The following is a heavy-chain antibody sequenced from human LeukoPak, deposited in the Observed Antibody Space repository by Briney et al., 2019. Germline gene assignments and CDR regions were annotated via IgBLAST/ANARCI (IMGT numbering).Heavy chain of an antibody. D-gene: IGHD2-15*01. CDR1: GFTFSSYE. V-gene: IGHV3-48*03. J-gene: IGHJ4*02. Sequence: GGSLRLSCAASGFTFSSYEMNWVRQAPGKGLEWVSYISSSGSTIYYADSVKGRFTISRDNAKNSLYLQMNSLRAEDTAVYYCARGNYCSGGSCYQTAPFDYWGQGALVTVSS. CDR2: ISSSGSTI. CDR3: ARGNYCSGGSCYQTAPFDY.